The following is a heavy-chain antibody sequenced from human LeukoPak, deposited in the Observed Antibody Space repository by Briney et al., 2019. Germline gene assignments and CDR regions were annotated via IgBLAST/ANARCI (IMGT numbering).Heavy chain of an antibody. CDR3: AKDAQRGFDYSNSLEY. V-gene: IGHV3-33*06. CDR1: GFTFSHYG. Sequence: PGGSLRLSCAASGFTFSHYGMHWVRQAPGKGLEWVAGIWSDGTNKYYADPVKGRFTIYRDDSQNRVFLQMNSLRAEDTALYYCAKDAQRGFDYSNSLEYWGQGALVSVSS. D-gene: IGHD4-11*01. J-gene: IGHJ4*02. CDR2: IWSDGTNK.